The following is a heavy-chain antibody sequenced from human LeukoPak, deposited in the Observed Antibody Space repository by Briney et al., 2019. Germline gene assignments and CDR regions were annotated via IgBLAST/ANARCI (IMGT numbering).Heavy chain of an antibody. CDR1: GFTFSSYS. Sequence: GGSLRLSCAASGFTFSSYSMNWVRQAPGKGLEWVAVIWYDGSNKYYADSVKGRFTISRDNSKNTLYLQMNSLRAEDTAVYYCARGPYDSSGYPRYFQHWGQGTLVTVSS. CDR3: ARGPYDSSGYPRYFQH. CDR2: IWYDGSNK. J-gene: IGHJ1*01. V-gene: IGHV3-33*08. D-gene: IGHD3-22*01.